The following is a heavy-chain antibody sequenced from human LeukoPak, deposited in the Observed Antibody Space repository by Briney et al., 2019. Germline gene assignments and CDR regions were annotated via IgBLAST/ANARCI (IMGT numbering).Heavy chain of an antibody. J-gene: IGHJ3*01. Sequence: PGGSLRLSCAASGFTFSSYSMNWFRQAPGKGLEWVSYIGSSSSTINYADSVKGRFTISRDNAKNTLYLQMNSLRAEDTAVYYCASVGRYCSGGSCYVGAFGFWGQGTMVTVSS. CDR2: IGSSSSTI. CDR1: GFTFSSYS. CDR3: ASVGRYCSGGSCYVGAFGF. D-gene: IGHD2-15*01. V-gene: IGHV3-48*01.